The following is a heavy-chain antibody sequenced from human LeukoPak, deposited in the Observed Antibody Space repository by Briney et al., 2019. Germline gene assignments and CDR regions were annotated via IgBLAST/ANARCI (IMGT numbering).Heavy chain of an antibody. CDR2: IYWYDDK. V-gene: IGHV2-5*01. CDR3: AHSGGHYDYVWGSYRYISYFDY. Sequence: SGPTLVKPTQTLTLTYTFSGFSLSPSGVGVGWIRQPPGKALEWLALIYWYDDKRYSPSLKSRLTITKDTSKNQVVLTMTNMDPVDTATYYCAHSGGHYDYVWGSYRYISYFDYWGQGTLVTVSS. J-gene: IGHJ4*02. CDR1: GFSLSPSGVG. D-gene: IGHD3-16*02.